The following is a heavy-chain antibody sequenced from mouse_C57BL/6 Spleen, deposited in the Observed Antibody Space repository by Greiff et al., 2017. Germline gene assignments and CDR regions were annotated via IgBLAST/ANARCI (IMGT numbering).Heavy chain of an antibody. D-gene: IGHD2-3*01. CDR2: IDPSDSYT. CDR3: ARYHDGYYFDY. CDR1: GYTFTSYW. V-gene: IGHV1-69*01. J-gene: IGHJ2*01. Sequence: QVQLQQPGAELVMPGASVKLSCKASGYTFTSYWMHWVKQRPGQGLEWIGEIDPSDSYTNYNQKFKGKSTLTVAKSSSTAYMQLSSLTSEDSAVYYCARYHDGYYFDYWGQGTTLTVSS.